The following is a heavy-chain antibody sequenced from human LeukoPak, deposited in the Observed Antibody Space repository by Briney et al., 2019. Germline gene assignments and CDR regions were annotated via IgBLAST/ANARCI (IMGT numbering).Heavy chain of an antibody. J-gene: IGHJ4*02. CDR2: INHSGST. CDR1: GGSFSGYY. CDR3: ARARRYYYGSGSHFDY. V-gene: IGHV4-34*01. Sequence: SETLSLTCAVYGGSFSGYYWSWIRQPPGKGLEWIGEINHSGSTNYISSLKSRVTISVDTSKNQFSLKLSSVTAADTAVYYCARARRYYYGSGSHFDYWGQGTLVTVSS. D-gene: IGHD3-10*01.